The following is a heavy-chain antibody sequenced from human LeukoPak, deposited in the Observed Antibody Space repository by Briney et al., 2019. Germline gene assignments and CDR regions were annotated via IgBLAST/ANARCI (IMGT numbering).Heavy chain of an antibody. J-gene: IGHJ4*02. CDR1: GGTFSSYA. Sequence: ASVKVSCKASGGTFSSYAISWVRQAPGQGLEWMGRIIPILGIANYAQKFQGRVTITADKSTSTAYMELSSLRSEDTVVYYCATVGARPGDYWGQGTLVTVSS. CDR3: ATVGARPGDY. V-gene: IGHV1-69*04. D-gene: IGHD1-26*01. CDR2: IIPILGIA.